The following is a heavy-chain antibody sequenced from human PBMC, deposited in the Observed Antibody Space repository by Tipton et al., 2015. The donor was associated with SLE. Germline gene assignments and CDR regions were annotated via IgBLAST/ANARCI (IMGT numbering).Heavy chain of an antibody. CDR1: GGSISSDGYS. CDR2: IYHSGST. CDR3: ARVYSSSSEYFDL. V-gene: IGHV4-30-2*01. Sequence: LRLSCAVSGGSISSDGYSWSWIRQPPGKGLEWIGYIYHSGSTYYNPSLKSRVTISVDRSKNQFSLKLSSVTAADTAVYYCARVYSSSSEYFDLWGRGTLVTVSS. D-gene: IGHD6-6*01. J-gene: IGHJ2*01.